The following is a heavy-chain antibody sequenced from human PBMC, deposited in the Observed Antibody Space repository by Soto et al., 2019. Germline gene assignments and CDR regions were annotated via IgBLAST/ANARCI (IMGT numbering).Heavy chain of an antibody. J-gene: IGHJ6*02. V-gene: IGHV3-23*01. CDR1: GFTFSSYA. CDR2: ISGSGGST. D-gene: IGHD3-3*01. Sequence: PGGSLRLSCAASGFTFSSYAMSWVRQAPGKGLEWVSAISGSGGSTYYADSVKGRFTISRDNSKNTLYLQMNSLRAEDTAVYYCAKANYDFWSGYPYGMDVWGQGTTVTVSS. CDR3: AKANYDFWSGYPYGMDV.